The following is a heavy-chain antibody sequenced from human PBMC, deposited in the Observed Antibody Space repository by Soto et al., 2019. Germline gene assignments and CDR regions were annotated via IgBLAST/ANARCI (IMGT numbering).Heavy chain of an antibody. CDR2: MNPNSGNT. Sequence: ASVKVSCKASGYTFTSYDINWVRQATGQGLEWMGWMNPNSGNTGYAQKFQGRVTMTRNTSISTAYMELSSLRSEDTAVYYCARDRVAAAGTRYYYYYGMDVWGQGTTVTVSS. J-gene: IGHJ6*02. V-gene: IGHV1-8*01. CDR3: ARDRVAAAGTRYYYYYGMDV. CDR1: GYTFTSYD. D-gene: IGHD6-13*01.